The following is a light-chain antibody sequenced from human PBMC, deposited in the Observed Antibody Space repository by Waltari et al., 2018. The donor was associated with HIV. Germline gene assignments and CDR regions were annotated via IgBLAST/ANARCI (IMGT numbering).Light chain of an antibody. CDR2: WAS. CDR1: RSVLYSSKNKNF. V-gene: IGKV4-1*01. Sequence: DIVMPPYTDSLTVSLGERATINCKSSRSVLYSSKNKNFLSWYQRKPGPPPKILIYWASTRASGVPDRFSGSGSGTDFTLTINSLQAEDVAVYYCQQYYTTPLTFGGGTQVEI. CDR3: QQYYTTPLT. J-gene: IGKJ4*01.